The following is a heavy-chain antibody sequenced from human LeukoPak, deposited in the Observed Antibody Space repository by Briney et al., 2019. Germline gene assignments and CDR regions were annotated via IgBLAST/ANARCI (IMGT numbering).Heavy chain of an antibody. J-gene: IGHJ4*02. Sequence: GGSLRLSCSASGFTFSSYAMHWVRQAPGKGLEYASAISSNGGSTYYADSVKGRFTISRDNSKNTLYLQMSSLRAEDTAVYYCVKDGPPSYCSSTSCYYPDYWGQGTLVTVSS. V-gene: IGHV3-64D*06. CDR2: ISSNGGST. CDR3: VKDGPPSYCSSTSCYYPDY. CDR1: GFTFSSYA. D-gene: IGHD2-2*01.